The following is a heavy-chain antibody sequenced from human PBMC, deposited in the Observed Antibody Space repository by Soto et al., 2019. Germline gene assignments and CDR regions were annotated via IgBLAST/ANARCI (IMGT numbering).Heavy chain of an antibody. CDR3: ARVTYGDYNFLDS. V-gene: IGHV1-46*01. CDR1: ENTFTNFF. Sequence: QGLLIQSGAEVRRPGATVKISCKASENTFTNFFFHWVRQAPGRSLEWLGMVNPTFGVTKYEQRFQGRLTMTGDTSRSTVFLEVRGLTSNDTALYFCARVTYGDYNFLDSWGHGTLVTVSS. J-gene: IGHJ5*01. D-gene: IGHD4-17*01. CDR2: VNPTFGVT.